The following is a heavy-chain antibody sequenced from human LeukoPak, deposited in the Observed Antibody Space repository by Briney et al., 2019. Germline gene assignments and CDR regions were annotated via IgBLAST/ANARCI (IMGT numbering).Heavy chain of an antibody. CDR1: GFTFSSYS. J-gene: IGHJ5*02. CDR2: ISSSGNTI. Sequence: GGSLRLSCAASGFTFSSYSMNWVRQAPGKGLEWVSYISSSGNTIYYAESVKGRFTISRDNAKNSLFLQVNSLRVEDTAVYYCARDTYWRFDPWGQGTLVTVSS. CDR3: ARDTYWRFDP. V-gene: IGHV3-48*04. D-gene: IGHD1-1*01.